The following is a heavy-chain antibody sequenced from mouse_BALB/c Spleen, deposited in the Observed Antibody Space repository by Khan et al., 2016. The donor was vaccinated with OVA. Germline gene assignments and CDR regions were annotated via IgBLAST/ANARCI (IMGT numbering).Heavy chain of an antibody. D-gene: IGHD3-2*02. Sequence: QVQLQQPGPELVKPGASVKMSCKASGYTFTDFLISWVKQRKGQGLEWIGEIYPGSGYTYYNEKFKGKATLTSDKSPNTAYMQLSNLTSEDSAVYFCARAGYGGFAFWGQGTLVTVSA. CDR2: IYPGSGYT. J-gene: IGHJ3*01. V-gene: IGHV1-81*01. CDR1: GYTFTDFL. CDR3: ARAGYGGFAF.